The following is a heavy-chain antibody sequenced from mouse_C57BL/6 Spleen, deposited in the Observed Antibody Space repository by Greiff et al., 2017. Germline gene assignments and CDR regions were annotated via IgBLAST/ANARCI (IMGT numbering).Heavy chain of an antibody. Sequence: QVQLQQSDAELVKPGASVKISCKVSGYTFTDHSIHWMKQRPEQGLEWIGYIYPRDGSPKYNEKFKGKATLTADKSSSTAYMQLSSLTSEVYAGYFGARSCYYGSRYSFAYWGQGTMVTVSA. CDR1: GYTFTDHS. V-gene: IGHV1-78*01. D-gene: IGHD1-1*01. CDR3: ARSCYYGSRYSFAY. J-gene: IGHJ3*01. CDR2: IYPRDGSP.